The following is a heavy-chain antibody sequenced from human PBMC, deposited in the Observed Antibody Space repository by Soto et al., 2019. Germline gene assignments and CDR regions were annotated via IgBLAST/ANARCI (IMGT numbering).Heavy chain of an antibody. Sequence: SETLSLTCTVSGGSLTSNSYYWGWIRQPPGKGLEWIGSFYYSQSTYFNPSLKSRVTISVETSKNQYSLKVSAVTAADTAVYYCATDHSGYWGQGTLVTVSS. D-gene: IGHD3-10*01. CDR1: GGSLTSNSYY. J-gene: IGHJ4*02. CDR3: ATDHSGY. V-gene: IGHV4-39*02. CDR2: FYYSQST.